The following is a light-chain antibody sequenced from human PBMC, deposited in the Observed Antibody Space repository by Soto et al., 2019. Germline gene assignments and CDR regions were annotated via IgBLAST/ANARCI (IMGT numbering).Light chain of an antibody. CDR1: QSVSSN. J-gene: IGKJ1*01. Sequence: EIVMTQSPATLSVSPGERATLSCRASQSVSSNLAWYQQKPGQAPRLLIYGASTSATGIPARFSGSGSGTEVTLTISSRQSEDFAVYYCQHYNNWLPWTFGQGTKVEIK. CDR3: QHYNNWLPWT. CDR2: GAS. V-gene: IGKV3-15*01.